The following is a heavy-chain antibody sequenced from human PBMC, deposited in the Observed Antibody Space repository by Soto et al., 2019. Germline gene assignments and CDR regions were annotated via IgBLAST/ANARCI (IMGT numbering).Heavy chain of an antibody. CDR2: ISGYNGKT. V-gene: IGHV1-18*01. D-gene: IGHD3-16*01. Sequence: QVQLVQSGGEVKKPGASVKVSCKASGYTFTSYGISWVRQAPGQGLEWMGWISGYNGKTNYAQKVQDRVTMTTDTSTSTVYMELRSLRSADTAVYYCAREGAVPYYYYGMDVWGQGTTVTVSS. CDR3: AREGAVPYYYYGMDV. CDR1: GYTFTSYG. J-gene: IGHJ6*02.